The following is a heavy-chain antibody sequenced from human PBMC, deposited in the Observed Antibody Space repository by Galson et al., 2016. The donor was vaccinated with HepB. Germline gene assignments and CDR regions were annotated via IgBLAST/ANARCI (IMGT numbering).Heavy chain of an antibody. J-gene: IGHJ4*02. D-gene: IGHD6-13*01. CDR3: VRARTDYSGRWFLDY. CDR1: GFTFSSYS. CDR2: IATGTGYI. Sequence: SLRLSCAASGFTFSSYSMNWVRQAPGMGLEWVSSIATGTGYIYYADSVKGRFTISRDNANNSLYLQMNSLRAEDTALYYCVRARTDYSGRWFLDYWGQGTLVTVSP. V-gene: IGHV3-21*01.